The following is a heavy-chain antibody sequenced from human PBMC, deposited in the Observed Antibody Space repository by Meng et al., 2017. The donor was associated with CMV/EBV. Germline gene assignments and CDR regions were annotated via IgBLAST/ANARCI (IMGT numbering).Heavy chain of an antibody. J-gene: IGHJ4*02. CDR2: ISGSGGST. Sequence: GGSLRLSCAAPGFTFSSYAMSWVRQAPGKGLEWVSAISGSGGSTYYADSVKGRFTISRDNSKNTLYLQMNSLRAEDTAVYYCAKDPSFEYSSSFDYWGQGTLVTVSS. D-gene: IGHD6-6*01. CDR3: AKDPSFEYSSSFDY. CDR1: GFTFSSYA. V-gene: IGHV3-23*01.